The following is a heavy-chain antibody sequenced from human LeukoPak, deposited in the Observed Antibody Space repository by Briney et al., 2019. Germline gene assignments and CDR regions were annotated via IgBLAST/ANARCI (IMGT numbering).Heavy chain of an antibody. CDR2: IRYDGSNK. CDR1: GFTFSSYA. D-gene: IGHD3-22*01. J-gene: IGHJ4*02. V-gene: IGHV3-30*02. CDR3: AKGIHYYGSSGYYY. Sequence: QPGGSLRLSCAASGFTFSSYAMHWVRQAPGKGLEWVAFIRYDGSNKYYADPVKGRFTISRDNSKNTLYLQMNNLRVEDTAVYYCAKGIHYYGSSGYYYWGQGTLVTVSS.